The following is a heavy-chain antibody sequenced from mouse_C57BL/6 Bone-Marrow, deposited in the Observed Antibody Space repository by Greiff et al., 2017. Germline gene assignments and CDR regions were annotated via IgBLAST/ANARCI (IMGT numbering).Heavy chain of an antibody. CDR2: IYPGGGYT. CDR1: GYTFTNYW. Sequence: VQVVESGAELVRPGTSVKMSCKASGYTFTNYWIGWAKQRPGHGLEWIGDIYPGGGYTNYNEKFKGKATLTADKSSSTAYMQFSSLTSEYSAIYYCARWAFTWYFDVWGTGTTVTVSS. CDR3: ARWAFTWYFDV. J-gene: IGHJ1*03. V-gene: IGHV1-63*01.